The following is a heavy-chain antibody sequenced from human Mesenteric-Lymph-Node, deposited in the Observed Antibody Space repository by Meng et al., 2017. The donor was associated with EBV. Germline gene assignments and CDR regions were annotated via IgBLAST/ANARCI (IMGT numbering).Heavy chain of an antibody. D-gene: IGHD1-26*01. V-gene: IGHV4-30-2*01. CDR1: GGSIISGGYS. Sequence: QLALQESVQGLVRPSQTLSLTCAVSGGSIISGGYSWSWIRQAPGKGLEWIGFIYHSGTTYLNPSLRSRVNLSVDTSKNQFSLNLRSVSAADTAIYYCARSAGGDYFDYWGQGTLVTVSS. J-gene: IGHJ4*02. CDR2: IYHSGTT. CDR3: ARSAGGDYFDY.